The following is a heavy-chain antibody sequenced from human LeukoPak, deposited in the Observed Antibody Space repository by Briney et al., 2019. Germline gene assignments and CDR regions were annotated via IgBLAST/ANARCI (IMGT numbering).Heavy chain of an antibody. V-gene: IGHV1-46*01. CDR3: ARVRDGYNDAYDI. Sequence: ASVKVSCKASGFTFTNYNMHWVRQAPGQGLEWMGIINPSGGSTNYAQNFQARVTMTRDTSTSTVYMELSSLRSEDTAVYYCARVRDGYNDAYDIWGQGTMVTVPS. CDR2: INPSGGST. CDR1: GFTFTNYN. D-gene: IGHD5-24*01. J-gene: IGHJ3*02.